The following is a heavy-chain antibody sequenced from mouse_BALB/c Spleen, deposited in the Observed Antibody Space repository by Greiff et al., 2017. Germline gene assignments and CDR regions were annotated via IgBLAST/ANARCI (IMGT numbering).Heavy chain of an antibody. D-gene: IGHD1-1*01. J-gene: IGHJ4*01. CDR3: APTVVATDYYAMDY. Sequence: EVQLQQSGAELVKPGASVKLSCTASGFNIKDTYMHWVKQRPEQGLEWIGRIDPANGNTKYDPKFQGKATITADTSSNTAYLQLSSLTSEDTAVYYCAPTVVATDYYAMDYWGQGTSVTVSS. V-gene: IGHV14-3*02. CDR1: GFNIKDTY. CDR2: IDPANGNT.